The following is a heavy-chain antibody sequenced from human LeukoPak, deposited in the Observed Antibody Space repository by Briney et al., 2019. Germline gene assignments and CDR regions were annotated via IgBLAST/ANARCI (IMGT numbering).Heavy chain of an antibody. Sequence: ASVKVSCKASEYTFTSYYMHWVRQAPGQGLEWMGIINPSGGSTSYAQKFQGRVTMTRDMSTSTVYMELSSLRSEDTAVYYCATSYNWNLFDYWGQGTLVTVSS. J-gene: IGHJ4*02. V-gene: IGHV1-46*01. CDR1: EYTFTSYY. CDR2: INPSGGST. D-gene: IGHD1-20*01. CDR3: ATSYNWNLFDY.